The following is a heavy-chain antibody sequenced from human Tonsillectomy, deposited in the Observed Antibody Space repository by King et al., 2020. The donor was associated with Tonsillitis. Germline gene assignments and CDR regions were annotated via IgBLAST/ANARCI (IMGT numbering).Heavy chain of an antibody. Sequence: VQLQESGPGLVKPSEPLSLTCTVSGGSISSYYWNWIRQPPGKGLEWIGYAYYSGSTKYNPSLKSRVTISVDTSKNQFSLNLSSVTAADTAVYYCARGAMDGFYYYYYMDVWGTGTTVTVSS. CDR1: GGSISSYY. J-gene: IGHJ6*03. V-gene: IGHV4-59*01. CDR2: AYYSGST. D-gene: IGHD5-18*01. CDR3: ARGAMDGFYYYYYMDV.